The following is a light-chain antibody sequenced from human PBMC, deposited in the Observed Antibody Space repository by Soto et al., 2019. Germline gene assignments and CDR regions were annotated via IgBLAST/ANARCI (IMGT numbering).Light chain of an antibody. CDR3: QQYASYPWT. CDR1: QSLSGW. V-gene: IGKV1-5*01. Sequence: DIQLTQTPSTLSASIGDRVTITCRASQSLSGWLAWYQQTPGQAPRLLISDAFRLDSGVPSRFRGSGSGTEFSLTISSLQPGDSATFYCQQYASYPWTFGRGTKVDIK. CDR2: DAF. J-gene: IGKJ1*01.